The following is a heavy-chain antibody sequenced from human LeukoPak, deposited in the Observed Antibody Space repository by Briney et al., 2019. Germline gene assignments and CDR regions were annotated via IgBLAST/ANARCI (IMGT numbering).Heavy chain of an antibody. V-gene: IGHV3-30-3*01. CDR3: ARGKIGYYYGDYDGY. CDR2: ISYDGSNK. J-gene: IGHJ4*02. CDR1: GFTFSSYA. D-gene: IGHD4-17*01. Sequence: PGRSLRLSCAASGFTFSSYAMHGVRQAPGKGLEWVAVISYDGSNKYYADSVKGRFTISRDNSKNTLYLQMNSLRAEDTAVYYCARGKIGYYYGDYDGYWGQGTLVTVSS.